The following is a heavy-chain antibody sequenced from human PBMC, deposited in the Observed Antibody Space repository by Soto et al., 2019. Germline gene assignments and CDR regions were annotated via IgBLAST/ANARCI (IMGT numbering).Heavy chain of an antibody. CDR3: ARPSYYDSSGYYLQGFAX. J-gene: IGHJ4*02. V-gene: IGHV1-18*04. CDR2: ISAYNGNT. CDR1: GYTFTSYG. Sequence: ASLKVSCNASGYTFTSYGISWVRQAPGQGLEWMGWISAYNGNTNYAQKLQGRVTMTTETSTSTAYMELRSLRSDDTAVYYCARPSYYDSSGYYLQGFAXWGQVTPVTVSX. D-gene: IGHD3-22*01.